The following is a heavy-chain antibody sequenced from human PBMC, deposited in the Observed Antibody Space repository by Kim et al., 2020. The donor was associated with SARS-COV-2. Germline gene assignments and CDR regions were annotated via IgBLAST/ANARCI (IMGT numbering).Heavy chain of an antibody. CDR1: RGSFSSYY. CDR2: IYNGETT. D-gene: IGHD1-1*01. CDR3: AKMENYWYLDL. Sequence: SETLSLTCTVSRGSFSSYYWSWIRQPPGKGLEWIGFIYNGETTNYNPSLKGRVMISLDTSKKQFSLRLRSVTAADTAVYYCAKMENYWYLDLWGRGTLVTVSS. V-gene: IGHV4-59*13. J-gene: IGHJ2*01.